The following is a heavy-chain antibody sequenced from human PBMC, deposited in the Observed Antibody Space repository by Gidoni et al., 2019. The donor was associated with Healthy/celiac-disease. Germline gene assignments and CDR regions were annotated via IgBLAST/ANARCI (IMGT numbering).Heavy chain of an antibody. CDR3: ARYIAVAGTGGNYFDY. V-gene: IGHV4-34*01. CDR1: GGSFSGYY. Sequence: QVQLQQWGAGPLKPSETLSLTCAVYGGSFSGYYWSWIRQPPGKGLEWIGEINHSGSTNYNPSLKSRVTISVDTSKNQFSLKLSSVTAADTAVYYCARYIAVAGTGGNYFDYWGQGTLVTVSS. CDR2: INHSGST. D-gene: IGHD6-19*01. J-gene: IGHJ4*02.